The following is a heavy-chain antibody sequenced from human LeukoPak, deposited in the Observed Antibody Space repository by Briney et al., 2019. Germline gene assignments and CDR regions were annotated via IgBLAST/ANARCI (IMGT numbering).Heavy chain of an antibody. D-gene: IGHD3/OR15-3a*01. V-gene: IGHV4-59*08. CDR3: ARHESPTIIILAY. CDR1: GGSMTSYY. J-gene: IGHJ4*02. CDR2: GSYSGSA. Sequence: SETLSLTCTVSGGSMTSYYWSWIRQPPGKGLEWIGFGSYSGSAKYSPSLKSRVTISVDTSKNQFSLKLTSVTTADTAVYYCARHESPTIIILAYWGQGTLVTVSS.